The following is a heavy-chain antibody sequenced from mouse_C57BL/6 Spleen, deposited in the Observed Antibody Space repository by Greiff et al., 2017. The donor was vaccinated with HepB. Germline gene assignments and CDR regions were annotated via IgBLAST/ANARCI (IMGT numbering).Heavy chain of an antibody. CDR2: INPNNGGT. CDR1: GYTFTDYN. J-gene: IGHJ4*01. CDR3: ARLDYYCSGGAMDY. V-gene: IGHV1-18*01. Sequence: VQLQQSGPELVKPGASVKIPCKASGYTFTDYNMDWVKQSHGKSLEWIGDINPNNGGTIYNQKFKGKATLTVDKSSSTAYMELRSLTSEDTAVYYCARLDYYCSGGAMDYWGQGTSVTVSS. D-gene: IGHD1-1*01.